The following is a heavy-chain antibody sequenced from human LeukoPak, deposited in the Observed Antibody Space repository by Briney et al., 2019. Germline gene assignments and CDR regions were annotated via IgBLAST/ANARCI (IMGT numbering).Heavy chain of an antibody. J-gene: IGHJ4*02. CDR3: SEARH. CDR2: IRSKAYGGTT. CDR1: GFNFGDYA. D-gene: IGHD6-6*01. Sequence: GGSLRLSCTASGFNFGDYAMSWVRQAPGKGLEWVGFIRSKAYGGTTEYAASVKGRFTISRDDSKSIAYLQMNSLKTEDTAVYYCSEARHWGQGTLVTVSS. V-gene: IGHV3-49*04.